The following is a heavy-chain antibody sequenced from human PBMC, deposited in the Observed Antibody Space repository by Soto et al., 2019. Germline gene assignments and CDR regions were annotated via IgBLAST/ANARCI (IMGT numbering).Heavy chain of an antibody. CDR2: INPSGGST. Sequence: ASVKVSCKASGYTFTSYYMHWVRQAPGQGLEWMGIINPSGGSTSYAQKFQGRVTMTRDTSTSTVYMELSSLRSEDTAVYYCARTNDCSGGRCRNWFDPWGQGTLVTVS. J-gene: IGHJ5*02. V-gene: IGHV1-46*01. CDR3: ARTNDCSGGRCRNWFDP. CDR1: GYTFTSYY. D-gene: IGHD2-15*01.